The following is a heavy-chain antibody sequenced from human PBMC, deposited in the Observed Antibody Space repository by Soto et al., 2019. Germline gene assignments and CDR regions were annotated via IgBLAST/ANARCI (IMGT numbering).Heavy chain of an antibody. D-gene: IGHD4-17*01. CDR1: GFTFSSYG. J-gene: IGHJ5*02. CDR2: ISSDGSNK. CDR3: ARAYGGNPALFDP. V-gene: IGHV3-30*03. Sequence: PGGSLRLSCAASGFTFSSYGMHWVRQAPGKGPEWVAVISSDGSNKYSADSVKGRFTFSRDNSKNTLYLQMNSLRAEDTAVYYCARAYGGNPALFDPWGQGTLVTVSS.